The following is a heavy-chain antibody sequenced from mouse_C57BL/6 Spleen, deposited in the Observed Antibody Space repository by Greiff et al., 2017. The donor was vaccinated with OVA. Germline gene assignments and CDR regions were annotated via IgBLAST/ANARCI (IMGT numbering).Heavy chain of an antibody. CDR2: IWSGGST. J-gene: IGHJ1*03. CDR1: GFSLTSYG. Sequence: VKLMESGPGLVQPSQSLSITCTVSGFSLTSYGVHWVRQSPGKGLEWLGVIWSGGSTDYNAAFIPRLSISKDNSKSQVFFKMNSLQADDTAIYYCARSMVREDWYFDVWGTGTTVTVSS. D-gene: IGHD2-2*01. V-gene: IGHV2-2*01. CDR3: ARSMVREDWYFDV.